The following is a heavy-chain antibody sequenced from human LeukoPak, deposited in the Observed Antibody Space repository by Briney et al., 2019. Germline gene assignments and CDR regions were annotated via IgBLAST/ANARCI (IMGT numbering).Heavy chain of an antibody. Sequence: GGSLRLSCAASGFTFSSYAMSWVRQAPGKGLEWVSAISGSGGSTYYADSVKGRFTISRDNSKNTLYLQMNRLRAEDTAVYYCAKTPTRITGTTLVAPWGQGTLVTVSS. V-gene: IGHV3-23*01. D-gene: IGHD1-7*01. CDR3: AKTPTRITGTTLVAP. J-gene: IGHJ5*02. CDR2: ISGSGGST. CDR1: GFTFSSYA.